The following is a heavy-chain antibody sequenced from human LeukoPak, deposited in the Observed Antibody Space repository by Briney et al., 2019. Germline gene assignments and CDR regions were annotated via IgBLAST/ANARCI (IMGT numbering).Heavy chain of an antibody. D-gene: IGHD1-26*01. V-gene: IGHV4-34*01. J-gene: IGHJ5*02. CDR2: INHSGST. CDR3: AREVGATLWFDP. Sequence: PSETLSLTCAVYGGSFSGYYWSWIRQPPGKGLEWIGEINHSGSTNYNPSLKSRVTISVDTSKDQFSLKLSSVTAADTAVYYCAREVGATLWFDPWGQGTLVTVSS. CDR1: GGSFSGYY.